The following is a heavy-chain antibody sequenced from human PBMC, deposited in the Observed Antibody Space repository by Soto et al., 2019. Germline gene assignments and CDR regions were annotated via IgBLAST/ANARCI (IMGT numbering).Heavy chain of an antibody. Sequence: ASVKVSCKASGGTFSSYAISWVRQAPGQGLEWMGGIIPIFGTANYAQKFQGRVTITADESTSTAYMELSSLRSEDTAVYYCARGNGYSSSSLWFDPWGQGTLVTVSS. CDR1: GGTFSSYA. V-gene: IGHV1-69*13. CDR3: ARGNGYSSSSLWFDP. CDR2: IIPIFGTA. J-gene: IGHJ5*02. D-gene: IGHD6-6*01.